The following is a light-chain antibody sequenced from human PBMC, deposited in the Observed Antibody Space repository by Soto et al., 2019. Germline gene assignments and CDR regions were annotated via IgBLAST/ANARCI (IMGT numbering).Light chain of an antibody. J-gene: IGLJ1*01. CDR1: SSNIGNNY. V-gene: IGLV1-51*01. Sequence: QSVLTEPPWVSAAPGQKVTISCSGSSSNIGNNYVSWYQQLPGTAPKLLIYDNNKRPSGIPDRFSGSKSSTSATLGITGLQTGDEADYYCGTWDSSLSAYVFGTGTKVTVL. CDR3: GTWDSSLSAYV. CDR2: DNN.